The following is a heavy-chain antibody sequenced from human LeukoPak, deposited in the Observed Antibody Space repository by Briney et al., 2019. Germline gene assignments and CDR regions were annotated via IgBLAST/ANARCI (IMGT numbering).Heavy chain of an antibody. J-gene: IGHJ3*02. CDR2: FDPEDGET. D-gene: IGHD5-18*01. CDR3: ATEYNVDTAMVGGYAFDI. V-gene: IGHV1-24*01. Sequence: ASVKVSCMVSGYTLTELSMHWVRQAPGKGLEWMGGFDPEDGETIYAQKFQGRVTMTEDTSTDTAYMELSSLRSEDTAVYYCATEYNVDTAMVGGYAFDIWGQGTMVTVSS. CDR1: GYTLTELS.